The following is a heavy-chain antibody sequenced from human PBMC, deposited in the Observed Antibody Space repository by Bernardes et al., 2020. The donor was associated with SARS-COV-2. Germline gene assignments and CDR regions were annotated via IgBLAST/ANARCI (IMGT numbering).Heavy chain of an antibody. D-gene: IGHD3-10*01. CDR1: GYTFTGYY. V-gene: IGHV1-2*02. CDR2: IYSKSGGT. J-gene: IGHJ3*01. CDR3: ASDPYYSHDVFDV. Sequence: ASVKVSCKTSGYTFTGYYIHSVRQAPGQGLVWMGWIYSKSGGTNSAQYFQGRVTMTRDLSRSTVYMELSSLRSDDTAVYYCASDPYYSHDVFDVLGQGTMVTVSS.